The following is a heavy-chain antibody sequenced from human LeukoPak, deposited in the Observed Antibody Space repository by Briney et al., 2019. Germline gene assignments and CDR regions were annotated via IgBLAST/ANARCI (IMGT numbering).Heavy chain of an antibody. D-gene: IGHD3-22*01. CDR1: GFTFSSYS. CDR2: ISSSSSYI. CDR3: ARGQVSYYYDSSGYYSTPLDY. Sequence: PGGSLRLSCAASGFTFSSYSMNWVRQAPGKGLEWVSSISSSSSYIYYADSVKGRFTISRDNAKNSLYLQMNSLRAEDTAVYYCARGQVSYYYDSSGYYSTPLDYWSQGTLVTVSS. V-gene: IGHV3-21*01. J-gene: IGHJ4*02.